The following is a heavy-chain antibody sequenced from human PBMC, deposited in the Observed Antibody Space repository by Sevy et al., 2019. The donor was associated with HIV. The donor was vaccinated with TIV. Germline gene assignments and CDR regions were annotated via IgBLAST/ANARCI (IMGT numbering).Heavy chain of an antibody. Sequence: SETLSLTCTVSGVYISDSYWSWIRQPPGKGLEWIGFIYFSGTTNYNPSLKSRVTISVDTSKSQISLRLSSVTAADTAVYYCAGHRGGYNRPDFGSWGQGTLVTVSS. D-gene: IGHD5-12*01. CDR2: IYFSGTT. J-gene: IGHJ4*02. CDR1: GVYISDSY. V-gene: IGHV4-59*01. CDR3: AGHRGGYNRPDFGS.